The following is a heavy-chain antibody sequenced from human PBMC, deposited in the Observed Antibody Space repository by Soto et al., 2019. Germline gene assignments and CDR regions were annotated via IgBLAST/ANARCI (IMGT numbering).Heavy chain of an antibody. J-gene: IGHJ6*02. Sequence: QVQLVESGGGVVQPGRSLRLSCAASGFTFSSYGMHWVRQAPGKGLEWVAVISYDGSNKYYADSVKGRFTISRDNSKNTLYLQMNSLRAEDTAVYYCAKDVPKYCSGGSCYYYGMDVWGQGTTVTVSS. CDR1: GFTFSSYG. V-gene: IGHV3-30*18. CDR3: AKDVPKYCSGGSCYYYGMDV. CDR2: ISYDGSNK. D-gene: IGHD2-15*01.